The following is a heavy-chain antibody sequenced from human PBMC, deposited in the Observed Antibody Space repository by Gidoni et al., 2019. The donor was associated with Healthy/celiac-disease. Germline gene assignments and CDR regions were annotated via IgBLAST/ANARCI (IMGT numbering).Heavy chain of an antibody. V-gene: IGHV3-33*01. Sequence: QVQLVESGGGVVQPGRSLRLSCAASGFTFSRYGMHWVRQAPGKGLEWVAVIWYDGSNKYYADSVKGRFTISRDNSKNTLYLQMNSLRAEDTAVYYCARPSSFDYSNYEPTLEYWGQGTLVTVSS. CDR2: IWYDGSNK. CDR3: ARPSSFDYSNYEPTLEY. J-gene: IGHJ4*02. CDR1: GFTFSRYG. D-gene: IGHD4-4*01.